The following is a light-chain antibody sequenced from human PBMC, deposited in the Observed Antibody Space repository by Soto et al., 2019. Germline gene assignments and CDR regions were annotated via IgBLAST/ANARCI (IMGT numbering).Light chain of an antibody. CDR3: SSKTSSSSPFV. CDR1: TSDVGAYNY. J-gene: IGLJ1*01. CDR2: EVS. V-gene: IGLV2-14*01. Sequence: QSVLTQPASVSGSPGQSITISCTGSTSDVGAYNYVSWYKHHPGQAPQPMIYEVSNRPSGVSNRFSGSKSGNTASLTISGLQADDEGDYYCSSKTSSSSPFVFGTGTKLTVL.